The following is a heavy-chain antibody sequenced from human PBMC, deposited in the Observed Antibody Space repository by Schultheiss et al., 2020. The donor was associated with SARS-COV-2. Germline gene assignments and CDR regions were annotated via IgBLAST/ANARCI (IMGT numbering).Heavy chain of an antibody. CDR3: ARVNSASKYYYGSGSLWVDY. Sequence: SETLSLTCTVSGGSISRYYWSWIRQPPGKGLEWIGEINHSGSTNYNPSLKSRVTISVDTSKNQFSLTLTSVTAADTAVYYCARVNSASKYYYGSGSLWVDYWGQGTLVTVAS. J-gene: IGHJ4*02. D-gene: IGHD3-10*01. V-gene: IGHV4-34*01. CDR1: GGSISRYY. CDR2: INHSGST.